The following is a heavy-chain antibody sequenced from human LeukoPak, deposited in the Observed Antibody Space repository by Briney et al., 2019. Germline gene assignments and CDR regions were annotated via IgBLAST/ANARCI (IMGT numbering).Heavy chain of an antibody. J-gene: IGHJ4*02. CDR1: GFNFIRTG. D-gene: IGHD2-2*02. V-gene: IGHV3-30*18. CDR2: ISYDGSAK. Sequence: GGSLRLSCASSGFNFIRTGMHWVRQAPGKGLEWVAFISYDGSAKYYADSVKGRFTISRDNSKDILNLQMNSLRAEDTAVYYCAKEGYMVYYFDYWGQGTLVTVSS. CDR3: AKEGYMVYYFDY.